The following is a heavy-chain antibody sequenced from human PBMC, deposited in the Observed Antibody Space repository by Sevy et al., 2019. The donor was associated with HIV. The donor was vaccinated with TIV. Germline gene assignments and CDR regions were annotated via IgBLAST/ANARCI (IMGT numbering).Heavy chain of an antibody. Sequence: GGSLRLSCAASGFTFSSYAMSWVRQAPGKGLEWVSAISGSGGSTYHADSVKGRFTISRDNSKNTLYLQMNSLRAEDTAVYYCASSLYYYGSGVFDPWGQGTLVTVSS. CDR1: GFTFSSYA. CDR2: ISGSGGST. V-gene: IGHV3-23*01. D-gene: IGHD3-10*01. J-gene: IGHJ5*02. CDR3: ASSLYYYGSGVFDP.